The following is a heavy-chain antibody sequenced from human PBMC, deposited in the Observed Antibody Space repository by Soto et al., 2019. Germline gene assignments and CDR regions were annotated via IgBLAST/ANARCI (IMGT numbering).Heavy chain of an antibody. CDR1: GFTLSHPW. V-gene: IGHV3-15*01. CDR2: IKSKTDGGTT. J-gene: IGHJ4*02. D-gene: IGHD3-3*01. CDR3: ATRIDYYVLSGYHDFAY. Sequence: PGGTLSLSCVASGFTLSHPWMTWVRQAAGKWLELVGRIKSKTDGGTTYYAPPVKGRATISGDDSKNTFYLQMNSLTAEDTAVYYCATRIDYYVLSGYHDFAYWGQGXLVTVYS.